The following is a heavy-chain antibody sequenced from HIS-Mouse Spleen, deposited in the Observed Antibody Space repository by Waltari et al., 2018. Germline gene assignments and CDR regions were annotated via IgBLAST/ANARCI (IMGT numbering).Heavy chain of an antibody. CDR1: GGSISSSSYS. CDR2: IYYSGST. V-gene: IGHV4-39*07. Sequence: QLQLQESGPGLVKPSETLSLTCIVSGGSISSSSYSWGWIRQPPGNGLAWIGSIYYSGSTYYNPSLKSRVTISVDTSKNQFSLKLSSVTAADTAVYYCAREIPYSSSWYDWYFDLWGRGTLVTVSS. CDR3: AREIPYSSSWYDWYFDL. J-gene: IGHJ2*01. D-gene: IGHD6-13*01.